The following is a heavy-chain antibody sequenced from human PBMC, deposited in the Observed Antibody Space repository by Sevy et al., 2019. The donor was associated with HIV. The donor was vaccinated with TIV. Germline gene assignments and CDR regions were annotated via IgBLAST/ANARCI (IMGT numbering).Heavy chain of an antibody. V-gene: IGHV1-69*13. CDR1: GGTFSSYA. CDR2: IIPIFGTA. Sequence: ASVKVSCKASGGTFSSYAISWVRPAPGQGLEWMGGIIPIFGTANYAQKFQGRVTITADESTSTAYMELSSLRSEDTAVYYCARVIDYYDSSGYYYYGMDVWGQGTTVTVSS. J-gene: IGHJ6*02. CDR3: ARVIDYYDSSGYYYYGMDV. D-gene: IGHD3-22*01.